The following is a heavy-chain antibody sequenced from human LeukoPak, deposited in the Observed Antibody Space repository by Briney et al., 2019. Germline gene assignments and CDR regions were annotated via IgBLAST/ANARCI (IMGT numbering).Heavy chain of an antibody. J-gene: IGHJ4*02. CDR2: ISWDGGST. CDR1: GFTFDDYA. V-gene: IGHV3-43D*03. CDR3: AKAEGGSGYDGGWVDY. D-gene: IGHD5-12*01. Sequence: GGSLRLSCAASGFTFDDYAMHWVRQAPGKGLEWVSLISWDGGSTYYADSVKGRFTISRDNSKNSLYLQMNSLRAEDTALYYCAKAEGGSGYDGGWVDYWGQGTLVTVSS.